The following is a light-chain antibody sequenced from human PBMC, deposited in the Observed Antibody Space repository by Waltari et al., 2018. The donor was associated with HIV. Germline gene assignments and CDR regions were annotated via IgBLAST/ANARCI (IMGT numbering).Light chain of an antibody. Sequence: QAVVTQEPSLSVSPGGTVPVPCASSTGSVSRNPYPHWIQFKPGQAPRPLIYDTEKRHPWTAGRFSGSLIGGRATLTLSGALPDDEADYYCLLSYSGVRVFGGGTKLTV. CDR2: DTE. V-gene: IGLV7-46*01. CDR1: TGSVSRNPY. J-gene: IGLJ2*01. CDR3: LLSYSGVRV.